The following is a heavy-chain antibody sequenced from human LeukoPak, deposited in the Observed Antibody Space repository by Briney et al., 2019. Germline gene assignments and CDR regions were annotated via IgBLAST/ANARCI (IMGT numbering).Heavy chain of an antibody. J-gene: IGHJ4*02. Sequence: GGSLRLSCAASGFTFSNAWMSWVRQAPGKGLEWVGRIKSKTDGGTTDYAEPVKDRFTISRDDSKNTLYLQMNSLKTEDTAVYYCTTEWRGYDILTGYYTFDYWGQGTLVSVSS. CDR3: TTEWRGYDILTGYYTFDY. V-gene: IGHV3-15*01. CDR1: GFTFSNAW. D-gene: IGHD3-9*01. CDR2: IKSKTDGGTT.